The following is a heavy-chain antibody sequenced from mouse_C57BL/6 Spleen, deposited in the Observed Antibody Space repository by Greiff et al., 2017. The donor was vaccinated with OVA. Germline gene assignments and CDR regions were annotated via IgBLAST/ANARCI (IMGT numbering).Heavy chain of an antibody. CDR2: INPNNGGT. CDR1: GYTFTDYN. Sequence: DVQLQESGPELVKPGASVKMSCKASGYTFTDYNMHWVKQSHGKSLEWIGYINPNNGGTSYNQKFKGKATLTVNKSSSTAYMELRSLTSEDSAVYYCARRALWVYFDYWGQGTTLTVSS. V-gene: IGHV1-22*01. J-gene: IGHJ2*01. CDR3: ARRALWVYFDY. D-gene: IGHD6-1*01.